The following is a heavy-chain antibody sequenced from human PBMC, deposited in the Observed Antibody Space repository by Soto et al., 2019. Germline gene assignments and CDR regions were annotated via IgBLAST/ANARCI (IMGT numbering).Heavy chain of an antibody. CDR1: GYTFIDYI. CDR3: ARDNLKSAGNYGMDV. Sequence: QVQLVQSGAEEKKPGASVKVSCKASGYTFIDYIFHWVRQAPGQRLEWMGWINAGNGNTKYSQKFQGRVTITRDTSASTAYMELSSLRSEDTSVYYCARDNLKSAGNYGMDVWGQGTTVTVSS. J-gene: IGHJ6*02. V-gene: IGHV1-3*05. CDR2: INAGNGNT.